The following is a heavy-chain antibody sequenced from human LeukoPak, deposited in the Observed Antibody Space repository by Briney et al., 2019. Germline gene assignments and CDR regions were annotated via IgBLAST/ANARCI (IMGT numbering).Heavy chain of an antibody. CDR2: IYYSGST. CDR3: ARHEHRPAKFDY. CDR1: GGSISSSSYY. Sequence: PSETLSLTCTVSGGSISSSSYYWGWIRQPPGKGLEWIGSIYYSGSTYYNPSLKSRVTISVDTSKNQFSLKLSSVTAADTAVYYCARHEHRPAKFDYWGQGTLVTVSS. J-gene: IGHJ4*02. V-gene: IGHV4-39*01. D-gene: IGHD2-21*01.